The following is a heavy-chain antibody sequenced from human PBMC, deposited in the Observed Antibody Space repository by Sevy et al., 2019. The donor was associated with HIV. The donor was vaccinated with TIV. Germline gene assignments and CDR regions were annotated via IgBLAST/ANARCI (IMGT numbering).Heavy chain of an antibody. CDR1: EVTFHNYA. D-gene: IGHD1-26*01. Sequence: GGSLRLSCAASEVTFHNYAMTWVRQAPGKGLEWVSVIDGSGGNLYYADSVKGRFTISRDNSRNTLYLQMNSLRVDDTAVYYCAKRGTYYGGPFDCWGQGTLVTVSS. J-gene: IGHJ4*02. V-gene: IGHV3-23*01. CDR3: AKRGTYYGGPFDC. CDR2: IDGSGGNL.